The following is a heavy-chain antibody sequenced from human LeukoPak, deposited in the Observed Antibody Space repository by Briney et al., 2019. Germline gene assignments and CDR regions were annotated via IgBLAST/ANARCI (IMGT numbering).Heavy chain of an antibody. J-gene: IGHJ4*02. D-gene: IGHD3-3*01. V-gene: IGHV3-23*01. CDR3: AKDQGKVATYYDFWSGQFWDH. Sequence: GGSLRLPCAASGFTFSSYAMSWVRQAPGKGLEWVSAISGSGGSTYYADSVKGRFTISRDNSKNTLYLQMNSLRAEDTAVYYCAKDQGKVATYYDFWSGQFWDHWGQGTLVTVSS. CDR1: GFTFSSYA. CDR2: ISGSGGST.